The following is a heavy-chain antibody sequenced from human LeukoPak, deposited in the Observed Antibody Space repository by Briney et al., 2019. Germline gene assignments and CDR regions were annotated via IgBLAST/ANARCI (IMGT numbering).Heavy chain of an antibody. Sequence: PSETLSLTCTLSGGSISSYYWSWIRQPPGKGLEWIANIYHTGSTNYNPSLSSRVTISIDTAKNQFSLKLTSVTAAETAVYYCARRGRNSSGWQDYLWGQGTLVTVSS. CDR2: IYHTGST. D-gene: IGHD6-25*01. J-gene: IGHJ4*02. CDR3: ARRGRNSSGWQDYL. CDR1: GGSISSYY. V-gene: IGHV4-59*01.